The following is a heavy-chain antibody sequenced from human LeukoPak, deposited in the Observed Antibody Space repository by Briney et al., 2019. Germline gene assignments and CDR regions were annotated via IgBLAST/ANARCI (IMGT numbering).Heavy chain of an antibody. Sequence: SETLSLTCTVYGGSISSGAYYWTWIRQPPGKGLEWIGYIYYSGSTYYNPSLKSRVSISVDTSKNQFSLKLSSVTAADTAVYYCARDPSTRDLEGYYYYGMDVWGQGTTVTVSS. CDR3: ARDPSTRDLEGYYYYGMDV. CDR1: GGSISSGAYY. J-gene: IGHJ6*02. CDR2: IYYSGST. V-gene: IGHV4-30-4*01. D-gene: IGHD2-2*01.